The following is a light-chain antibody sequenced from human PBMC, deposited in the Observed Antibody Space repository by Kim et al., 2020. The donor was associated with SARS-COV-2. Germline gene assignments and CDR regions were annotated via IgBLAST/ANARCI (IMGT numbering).Light chain of an antibody. J-gene: IGLJ3*02. CDR1: HIGDKN. Sequence: VAEGQTGKSYCGRLHIGDKNVHWYKQKPGQASVLVIYRDFTRPSGIPERFSGSNSGITATLPITRAHGEDEADYYCQIWDIRTVVFGGGTQLTVL. V-gene: IGLV3-9*01. CDR2: RDF. CDR3: QIWDIRTVV.